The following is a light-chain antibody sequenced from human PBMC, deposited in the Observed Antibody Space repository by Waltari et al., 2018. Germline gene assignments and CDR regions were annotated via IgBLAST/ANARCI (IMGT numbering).Light chain of an antibody. CDR3: YSKDTDGGSQGK. CDR1: GFPKQY. CDR2: DDN. Sequence: YDLTQPPSVSVSPGQTAAITCPGDGFPKQYTFWYQQNSGQDPVLVMYDDNKRPLGIPGRFSGSSAGTVATLTITGAQVDDEADYYCYSKDTDGGSQGKIGGGTKLTVL. J-gene: IGLJ2*01. V-gene: IGLV3-10*01.